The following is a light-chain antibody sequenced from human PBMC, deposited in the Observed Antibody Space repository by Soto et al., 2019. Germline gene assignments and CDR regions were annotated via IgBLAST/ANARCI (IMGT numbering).Light chain of an antibody. CDR2: GAS. Sequence: EIVLTQSPGTLSLSPGERATLSCRASQSVSSSYLAWYLQKPGQAPRLLIYGASSRATGIPDRFSGSGSGTDFNLTISRLEPEDFAVYYCQHYASSFRTFGQGSKLEIK. V-gene: IGKV3-20*01. CDR3: QHYASSFRT. CDR1: QSVSSSY. J-gene: IGKJ2*01.